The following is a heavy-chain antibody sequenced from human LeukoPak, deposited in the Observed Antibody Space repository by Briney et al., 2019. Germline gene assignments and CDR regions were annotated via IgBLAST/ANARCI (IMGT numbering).Heavy chain of an antibody. CDR2: ISPYNGDR. CDR1: GYTFTNYA. CDR3: ARLRLGEFPLGFDP. Sequence: ASVKVSCKASGYTFTNYAITWVRQAPGQGPEWMGWISPYNGDRRDALKFQDRVTMTTDTSTTTAYMELRSLRSDDTAVYYCARLRLGEFPLGFDPWGQGTLVTVSS. D-gene: IGHD3-16*02. J-gene: IGHJ5*02. V-gene: IGHV1-18*01.